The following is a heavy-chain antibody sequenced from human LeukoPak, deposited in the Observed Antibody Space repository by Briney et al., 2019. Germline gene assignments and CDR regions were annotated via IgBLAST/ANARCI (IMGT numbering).Heavy chain of an antibody. V-gene: IGHV3-9*01. CDR2: ISWKSDNI. D-gene: IGHD2-2*01. CDR3: VKGGIAPVDIEPHAEYFQY. J-gene: IGHJ1*01. Sequence: GGSLRLSCAASGFNFDDYTMHWVRRAPGKGLEWVSRISWKSDNIDYADSVKGRFTISRDNAKNSLYLQMNSLRAEDTALYYCVKGGIAPVDIEPHAEYFQYWGQGTLVTVYS. CDR1: GFNFDDYT.